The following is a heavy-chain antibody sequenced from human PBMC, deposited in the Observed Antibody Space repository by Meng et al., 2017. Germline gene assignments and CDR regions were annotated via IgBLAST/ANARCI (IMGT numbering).Heavy chain of an antibody. CDR1: GGSFSGYY. Sequence: ETLSLTCAVYGGSFSGYYWSWIRQPPGKGLEWIGEINHSGSTNYNPSLKSRVTISVDTSKNQFSLKLSSVTAADTAVYYCASFSVGERQFDYWGQGTLVTVSS. J-gene: IGHJ4*02. V-gene: IGHV4-34*01. CDR3: ASFSVGERQFDY. D-gene: IGHD1-1*01. CDR2: INHSGST.